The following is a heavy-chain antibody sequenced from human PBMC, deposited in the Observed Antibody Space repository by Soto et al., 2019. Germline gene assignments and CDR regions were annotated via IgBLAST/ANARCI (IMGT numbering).Heavy chain of an antibody. Sequence: GSLRLSCAASGFTFSSYAMNWVRQAPGKGLEWVSATSGGGGTTSYADSVKGRFTISRDNSKNTLYLQMNSLRAEDTAVYYCAKDRTTAAGYYFDYWGQEILVTVSS. CDR1: GFTFSSYA. J-gene: IGHJ4*02. CDR2: TSGGGGTT. CDR3: AKDRTTAAGYYFDY. D-gene: IGHD6-13*01. V-gene: IGHV3-23*01.